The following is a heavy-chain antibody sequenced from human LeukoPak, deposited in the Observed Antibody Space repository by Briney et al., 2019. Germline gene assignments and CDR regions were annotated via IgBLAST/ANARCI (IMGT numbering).Heavy chain of an antibody. CDR1: GYTLTEIS. V-gene: IGHV1-24*01. CDR2: FDPDDGET. CDR3: ATTGPVTVATTGWFDP. J-gene: IGHJ5*02. D-gene: IGHD5-12*01. Sequence: ASVKVSCKVFGYTLTEISIHWVRQAPGKGLEWMGGFDPDDGETIYAEKFQARVTLTEDTSRDTAYMELSSLRSEDTAVYYCATTGPVTVATTGWFDPWGQGTLVTVSS.